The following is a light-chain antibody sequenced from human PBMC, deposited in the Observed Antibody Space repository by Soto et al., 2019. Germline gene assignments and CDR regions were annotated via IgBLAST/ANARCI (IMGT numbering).Light chain of an antibody. CDR2: LAF. V-gene: IGKV1-17*01. J-gene: IGKJ5*01. Sequence: DIQMTQSPSSLSASVGDRVTITCRASQGIRVDLGWYQQKPGKAPKRLIYLAFSLQSGVPSRFSGSGSGTEFTLTISSLQPEDFATYYCLQHNSYPITFGQGTRLEVK. CDR1: QGIRVD. CDR3: LQHNSYPIT.